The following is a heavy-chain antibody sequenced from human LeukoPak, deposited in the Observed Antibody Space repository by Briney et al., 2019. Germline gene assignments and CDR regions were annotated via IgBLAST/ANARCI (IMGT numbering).Heavy chain of an antibody. J-gene: IGHJ4*02. D-gene: IGHD3-22*01. CDR1: GGSISGYY. CDR3: ARGRDYYDSSGCFDY. CDR2: INHSGST. Sequence: SETLSLTCTVSGGSISGYYWSWIRQPPGKGLEWIGEINHSGSTNYNPSLKSRVTISVDTSKNQFSLKLSSVTAADTAVYYCARGRDYYDSSGCFDYWGQGTLVTVSS. V-gene: IGHV4-34*01.